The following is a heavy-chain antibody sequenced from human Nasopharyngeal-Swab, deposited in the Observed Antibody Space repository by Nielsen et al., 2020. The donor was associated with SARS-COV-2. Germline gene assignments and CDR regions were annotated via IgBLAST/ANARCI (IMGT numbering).Heavy chain of an antibody. CDR3: ARDRSADLDY. CDR1: GFTFSSYA. V-gene: IGHV3-48*02. CDR2: ISSSSSTI. J-gene: IGHJ4*02. Sequence: GESLKISCAASGFTFSSYAMHWVRQAPGKGLEWVSYISSSSSTIYYADSVKGRFTISRDNAKNSLYLQMNSLRDEDTAVYYCARDRSADLDYWGQGTLVTVSS. D-gene: IGHD2-2*01.